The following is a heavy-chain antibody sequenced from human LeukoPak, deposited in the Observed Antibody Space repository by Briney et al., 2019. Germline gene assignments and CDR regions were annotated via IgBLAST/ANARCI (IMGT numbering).Heavy chain of an antibody. V-gene: IGHV3-30-3*01. D-gene: IGHD3-10*01. CDR3: AVTLLWHGFDV. CDR2: ISYDGSNK. CDR1: GFTFSSYA. J-gene: IGHJ6*02. Sequence: GGSLRLSCAASGFTFSSYAMHWVRQAPGKGLEWVAVISYDGSNKYYADSVKGRFTISRDNSKNTLYLQMNSLRPDDTALYYCAVTLLWHGFDVWGQGTTVTVSS.